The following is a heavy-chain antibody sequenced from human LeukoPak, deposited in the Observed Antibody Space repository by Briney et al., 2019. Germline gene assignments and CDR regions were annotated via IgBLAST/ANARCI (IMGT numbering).Heavy chain of an antibody. Sequence: GGSLRLSCAASGFTFSSYWMHWVRQAPGKGLVWLSRIDSDGYSISYADSVKGRFTISRDNAKNTVYLQMNTLRAEDTAMYFCARGIAVAGTDYWGQGTLVTVSS. CDR3: ARGIAVAGTDY. CDR2: IDSDGYSI. D-gene: IGHD6-19*01. V-gene: IGHV3-74*01. J-gene: IGHJ4*02. CDR1: GFTFSSYW.